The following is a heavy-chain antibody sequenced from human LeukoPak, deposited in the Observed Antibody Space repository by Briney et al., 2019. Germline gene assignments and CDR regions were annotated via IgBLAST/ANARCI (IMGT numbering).Heavy chain of an antibody. CDR1: GFTFRSYW. Sequence: SGGSLRLSCAASGFTFRSYWMSWVRQAPGKGLEWVANIKQDVSEKYYVDSVRGRFTISRDNTENSLYLQMNSLRAEDTAVYYCARHDSSGWYLDYWGQGTLVTVSS. D-gene: IGHD3-22*01. V-gene: IGHV3-7*05. J-gene: IGHJ4*02. CDR3: ARHDSSGWYLDY. CDR2: IKQDVSEK.